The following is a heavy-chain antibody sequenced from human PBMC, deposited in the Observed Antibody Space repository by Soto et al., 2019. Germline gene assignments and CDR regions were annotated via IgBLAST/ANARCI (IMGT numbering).Heavy chain of an antibody. Sequence: GESLKISCKGSGYSFTSYWIGWVRQMPGKGLEWMGIIYPGDSDTRYSPSFQGQVTISADKSISTAYLQWSSLKASDTAMYYCARHPQVPLWFGELSVKEGYYYMDVWGKGTTVTVSS. CDR2: IYPGDSDT. CDR1: GYSFTSYW. V-gene: IGHV5-51*01. CDR3: ARHPQVPLWFGELSVKEGYYYMDV. D-gene: IGHD3-10*01. J-gene: IGHJ6*03.